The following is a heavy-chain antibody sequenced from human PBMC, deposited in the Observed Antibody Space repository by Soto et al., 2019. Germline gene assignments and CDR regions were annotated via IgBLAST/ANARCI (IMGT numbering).Heavy chain of an antibody. V-gene: IGHV4-31*03. CDR3: ARGVAAIEPVRDGMDV. D-gene: IGHD6-13*01. CDR1: GGSISSGGYY. CDR2: IYYSGST. Sequence: QVQLQESGPGLVKPSQTLSLTCTVSGGSISSGGYYWSWIRQHPGKGLEWIGYIYYSGSTYYNPSLKSRVTISVDTSKNQFSLKLSSVTAADTAVYYCARGVAAIEPVRDGMDVWGQGTTVTVSS. J-gene: IGHJ6*02.